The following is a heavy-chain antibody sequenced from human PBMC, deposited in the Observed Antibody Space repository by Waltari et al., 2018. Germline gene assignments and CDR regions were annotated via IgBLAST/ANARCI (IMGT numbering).Heavy chain of an antibody. CDR3: ARGGWVDY. CDR1: GFSFNTYV. V-gene: IGHV3-48*02. D-gene: IGHD6-19*01. CDR2: ISSSGSTE. J-gene: IGHJ4*02. Sequence: EVQLVESGGGLVQPGGSLRLSCAASGFSFNTYVLNWVRQAQGKGLEWVSFISSSGSTEHYADSVKGRFTIARDNAKNSLYLQMNSLRDEDTAVYYCARGGWVDYWGQGTLVTVSS.